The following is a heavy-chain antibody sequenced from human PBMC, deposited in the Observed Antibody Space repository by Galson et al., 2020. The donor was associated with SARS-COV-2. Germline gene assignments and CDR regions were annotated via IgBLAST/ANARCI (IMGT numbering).Heavy chain of an antibody. J-gene: IGHJ5*02. CDR2: IYYSGST. CDR3: ARHYYAYQIAAAIRINWFDP. D-gene: IGHD6-13*01. Sequence: SETLSLTCTVSGGSISSSSYYWGWIRQPPGKGLEWIGSIYYSGSTYYNPSLKSRVTISVDTSKNKFSLKLSSVTAADTAVYYCARHYYAYQIAAAIRINWFDPWGQGTLVTVSS. V-gene: IGHV4-39*01. CDR1: GGSISSSSYY.